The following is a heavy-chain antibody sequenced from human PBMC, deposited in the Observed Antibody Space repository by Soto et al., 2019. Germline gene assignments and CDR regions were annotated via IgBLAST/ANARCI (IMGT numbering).Heavy chain of an antibody. CDR3: ARPPGYVTDWYYFDT. CDR1: GNTLTSFY. Sequence: ASVKVSCKTSGNTLTSFYIHWVRQAPGRGLEWVGRLSPTTGGTNYAQHFQGRVTVTWDMSTFTAYMELSSLIYEDTAVYCCARPPGYVTDWYYFDTWGQGTQVTVSS. D-gene: IGHD3-9*01. CDR2: LSPTTGGT. V-gene: IGHV1-2*02. J-gene: IGHJ4*02.